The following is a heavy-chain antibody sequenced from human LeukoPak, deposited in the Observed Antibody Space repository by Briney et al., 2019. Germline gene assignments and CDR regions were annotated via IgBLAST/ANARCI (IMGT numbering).Heavy chain of an antibody. CDR3: ARWYSHGRYFDY. Sequence: SETLSLTCTVSGGSIRNYYWNWIRQPPGKGPEWIGYTSDSGHTDYNPSLKSRVTTSVDLSKNQLPLKLTSATAADTAVYYCARWYSHGRYFDYWGPGALVTVSS. J-gene: IGHJ4*03. CDR2: TSDSGHT. D-gene: IGHD1-26*01. V-gene: IGHV4-59*01. CDR1: GGSIRNYY.